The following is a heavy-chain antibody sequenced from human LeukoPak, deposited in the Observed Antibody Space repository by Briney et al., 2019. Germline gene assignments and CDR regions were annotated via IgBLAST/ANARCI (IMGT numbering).Heavy chain of an antibody. J-gene: IGHJ4*02. CDR3: AREDPSIAAPHIDY. V-gene: IGHV4-39*07. CDR2: IYYSGST. Sequence: PSETLSLTCTVSGGSMSSSSYYWGWIRQPPGKGLEWIGSIYYSGSTYYNPSLRSRVTISVDTSKNQFSLKLSSVTAADTAVYYCAREDPSIAAPHIDYWGQRTLVTVSS. CDR1: GGSMSSSSYY. D-gene: IGHD6-6*01.